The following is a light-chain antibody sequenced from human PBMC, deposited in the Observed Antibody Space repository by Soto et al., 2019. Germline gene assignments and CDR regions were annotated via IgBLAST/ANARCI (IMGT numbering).Light chain of an antibody. V-gene: IGLV2-14*01. CDR1: SSDIGEYNY. J-gene: IGLJ2*01. CDR2: EVS. CDR3: SSYTSTSTPVI. Sequence: QLVLTQPASVSGSPGQSIIISCTGTSSDIGEYNYVSWYQQHPGKAPKLIIYEVSHRPSGVSNRFSASKSDNTASLTISGLQADDEADYYCSSYTSTSTPVIFGGGTQLTVL.